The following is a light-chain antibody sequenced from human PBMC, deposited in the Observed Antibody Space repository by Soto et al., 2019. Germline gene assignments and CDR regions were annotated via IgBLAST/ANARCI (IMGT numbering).Light chain of an antibody. CDR2: YDD. CDR1: SSNIGNNA. CDR3: AAWDDTLNGPV. Sequence: QSVLTQPPSVSEAPRQRVTISCSGSSSNIGNNAVNWYQQLPGKAPKLLIYYDDLLPSGVSDRFSGSKSGTSASLAISGLQSEDEADYYCAAWDDTLNGPVFGEGTKVTVL. V-gene: IGLV1-36*01. J-gene: IGLJ2*01.